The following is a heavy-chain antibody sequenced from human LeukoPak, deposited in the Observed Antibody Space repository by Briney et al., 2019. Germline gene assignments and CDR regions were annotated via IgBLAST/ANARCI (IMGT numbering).Heavy chain of an antibody. CDR2: INPNSGGT. CDR1: GYTFTGHY. J-gene: IGHJ4*02. V-gene: IGHV1-2*02. D-gene: IGHD2-2*01. Sequence: ASVTVSCQASGYTFTGHYMHWVRQPPGQGLEWMGWINPNSGGTNYAQEFPGRVTMTRDTSISTAYMELSRLRSDDTAVYYCARVLGYCSSTSCYGIDYWGQGTLVTVSS. CDR3: ARVLGYCSSTSCYGIDY.